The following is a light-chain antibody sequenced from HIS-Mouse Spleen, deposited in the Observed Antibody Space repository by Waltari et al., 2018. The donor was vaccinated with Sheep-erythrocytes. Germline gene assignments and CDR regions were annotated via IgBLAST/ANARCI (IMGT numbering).Light chain of an antibody. V-gene: IGLV3-10*01. CDR3: YSTDSSGNHWV. CDR2: EDS. Sequence: SYELTQPPSVSVSPGQTARITCSGDALPKQYAYWSQQKSGQAPVLVIYEDSKRPSGIPERFSGSSSGTMATLTISGAQVEDDADYYCYSTDSSGNHWVFGGGTKLTVL. J-gene: IGLJ3*02. CDR1: ALPKQY.